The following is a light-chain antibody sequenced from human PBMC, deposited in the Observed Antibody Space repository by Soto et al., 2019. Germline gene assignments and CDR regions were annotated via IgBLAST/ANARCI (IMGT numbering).Light chain of an antibody. CDR3: SSYTSSSTLPYV. V-gene: IGLV2-14*01. Sequence: QSVLTQPASVSGSPGQSITISCTGTSSDACGYNYVSWYQQHPGKAPKLMIYDVSNRPSGVSNRFSGSKSGNTASLTISGLQAEDEADYYCSSYTSSSTLPYVFGTGTKVTVL. CDR1: SSDACGYNY. CDR2: DVS. J-gene: IGLJ1*01.